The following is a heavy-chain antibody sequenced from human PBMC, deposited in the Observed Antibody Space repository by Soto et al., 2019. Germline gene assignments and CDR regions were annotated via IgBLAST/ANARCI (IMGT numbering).Heavy chain of an antibody. CDR1: GFTFNTYA. J-gene: IGHJ4*02. V-gene: IGHV3-23*01. CDR2: ISSSGGDT. CDR3: AKGTQGIAAGPLDY. D-gene: IGHD6-13*01. Sequence: EVQLLESGGGLVQPGGSLRLSCAASGFTFNTYAMTWVRRAPGKGLEWVSTISSSGGDTNYEDSVKGRVSVSRDNPKNTLYLQIDSLRGEDTAVYHCAKGTQGIAAGPLDYWGQGTLVTVSS.